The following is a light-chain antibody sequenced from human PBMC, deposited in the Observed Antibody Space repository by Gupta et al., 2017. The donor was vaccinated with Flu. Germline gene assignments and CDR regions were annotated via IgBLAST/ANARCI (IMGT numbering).Light chain of an antibody. CDR1: ALQKQY. V-gene: IGLV3-25*03. CDR3: QSAESNTRV. J-gene: IGLJ3*02. Sequence: SPGQTASITCSGDALQKQYVYWYQQKPGQVPMLIIYKDTKRPSGIPERFSGSSSGTTVTLIISGAQAEDEADYYCQSAESNTRVFGGGTKLTVL. CDR2: KDT.